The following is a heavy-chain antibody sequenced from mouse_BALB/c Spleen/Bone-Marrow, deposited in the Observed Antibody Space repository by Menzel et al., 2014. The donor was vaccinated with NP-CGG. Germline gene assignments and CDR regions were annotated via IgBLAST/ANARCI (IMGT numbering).Heavy chain of an antibody. J-gene: IGHJ2*01. Sequence: EVKLVESGGGLVQPGGSRKLSCAASGFTFRSFGMHWVRPAPEKGLEWVAYISSDSSAVYYADTVKGRFTISRDNPKNTLFLQMTSLRSEDTAMYYCTRGGNWDDFDYWGQGTTLTVSS. CDR2: ISSDSSAV. V-gene: IGHV5-17*02. CDR1: GFTFRSFG. CDR3: TRGGNWDDFDY. D-gene: IGHD4-1*01.